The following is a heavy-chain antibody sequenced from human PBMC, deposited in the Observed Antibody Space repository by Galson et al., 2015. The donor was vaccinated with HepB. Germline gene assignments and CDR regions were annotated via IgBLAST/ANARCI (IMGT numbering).Heavy chain of an antibody. Sequence: ETLSLTCAVYGGSFSGYYWSWIRQPPGKGLEWIGEINHSGSTNYNPSLKSRVTISVDTSKNQFSLKLSSVTAADTAVYYCARGRGYCSSTSCPHGRYGDYWGQGTLVTVSS. CDR3: ARGRGYCSSTSCPHGRYGDY. CDR1: GGSFSGYY. D-gene: IGHD2-2*01. CDR2: INHSGST. V-gene: IGHV4-34*01. J-gene: IGHJ4*02.